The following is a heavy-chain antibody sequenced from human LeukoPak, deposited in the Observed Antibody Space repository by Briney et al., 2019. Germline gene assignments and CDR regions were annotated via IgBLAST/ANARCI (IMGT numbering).Heavy chain of an antibody. CDR2: IYTSGKT. CDR1: GDSISSGRYY. J-gene: IGHJ6*02. V-gene: IGHV4-61*02. D-gene: IGHD6-13*01. CDR3: ARVNSSSSENYYYYGMDV. Sequence: TLSLTCTVSGDSISSGRYYWSWVRQPAGKELEWIGRIYTSGKTDYNPYTPSLKSRVTVSLDTSKNQLSLFLTSVTAADTAMYYCARVNSSSSENYYYYGMDVWGQGTTVTVSS.